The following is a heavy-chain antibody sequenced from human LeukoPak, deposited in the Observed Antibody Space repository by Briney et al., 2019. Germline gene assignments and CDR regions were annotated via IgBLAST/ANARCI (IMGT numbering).Heavy chain of an antibody. J-gene: IGHJ5*02. CDR2: INYSGRT. CDR1: GGSMSSSSYY. Sequence: SETLSLTCTVSGGSMSSSSYYWGWIRQPPGKGLEWIGSINYSGRTYYNPSLKIRVTISVDTSKNQFSLKVNSVTAADTAVYYGARRNWSYENWFDPRGQGTLVTVSS. V-gene: IGHV4-39*01. CDR3: ARRNWSYENWFDP. D-gene: IGHD1-7*01.